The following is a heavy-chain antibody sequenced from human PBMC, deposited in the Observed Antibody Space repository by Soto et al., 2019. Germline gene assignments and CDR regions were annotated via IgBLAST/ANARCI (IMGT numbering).Heavy chain of an antibody. CDR3: AREVGYGDFSAALLD. Sequence: VQLMQSGAEVKQPGSSVKVSCKASGGTFSSHSINWVRQAPGQGLEWMGGIITLFGTANYAQNFQGRVRIAADQSASAAYMELNSLRSDDTAVYYCAREVGYGDFSAALLDWGQGTLVTVSS. CDR2: IITLFGTA. V-gene: IGHV1-69*01. J-gene: IGHJ4*02. D-gene: IGHD4-17*01. CDR1: GGTFSSHS.